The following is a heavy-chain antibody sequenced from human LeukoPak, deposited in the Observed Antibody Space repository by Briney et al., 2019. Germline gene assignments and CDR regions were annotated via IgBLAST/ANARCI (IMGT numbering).Heavy chain of an antibody. D-gene: IGHD6-19*01. V-gene: IGHV4-39*07. CDR2: IYYSGST. CDR1: GGSISSSSYY. Sequence: SETLSLTCTVSGGSISSSSYYWGWIRQPPGKGLEWIGSIYYSGSTYYNPSLKSRVTISVDTSKNQFSLKLSSVTAADTAVYYCARVSSGWCDYWGQGTLVTVSS. CDR3: ARVSSGWCDY. J-gene: IGHJ4*02.